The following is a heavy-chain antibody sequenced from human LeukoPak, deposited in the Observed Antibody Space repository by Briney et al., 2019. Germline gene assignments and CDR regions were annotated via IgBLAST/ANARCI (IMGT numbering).Heavy chain of an antibody. D-gene: IGHD4-17*01. CDR3: AKATSVTTLFDY. CDR1: GFTFSSYA. J-gene: IGHJ4*02. CDR2: ISGSGGST. Sequence: GGSLRLSCAASGFTFSSYAMSWVRQAPGKGLEWVSAISGSGGSTYYADSVKGRFTISRDNSKNTLYLQMNSLRVEDTAVYYCAKATSVTTLFDYWGQGTLVTVSS. V-gene: IGHV3-23*01.